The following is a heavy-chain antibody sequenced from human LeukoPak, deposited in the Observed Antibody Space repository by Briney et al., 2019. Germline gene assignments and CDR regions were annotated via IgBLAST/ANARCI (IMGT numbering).Heavy chain of an antibody. J-gene: IGHJ3*02. CDR2: ISAYNGNT. CDR1: GYTFTSYG. V-gene: IGHV1-18*01. CDR3: ARDDYGAYYYDSSGYSAFDI. Sequence: ASVKVSCKASGYTFTSYGISWVRQAPGQGLERMGWISAYNGNTNYAQKLQGRVTMTTDTSTSTAYMELRSLRSDDTAVYYCARDDYGAYYYDSSGYSAFDIWGQGTMVTVSS. D-gene: IGHD3-22*01.